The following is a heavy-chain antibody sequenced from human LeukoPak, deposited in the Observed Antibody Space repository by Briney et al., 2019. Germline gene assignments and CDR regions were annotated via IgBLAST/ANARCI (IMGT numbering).Heavy chain of an antibody. CDR3: ARSMTTVDY. D-gene: IGHD4-17*01. J-gene: IGHJ4*02. V-gene: IGHV3-7*01. CDR2: IKQDGSEK. CDR1: GFTVSSNY. Sequence: GGSLRLSCAASGFTVSSNYMSWVRQAPGKGLEWVANIKQDGSEKYYVDSVKGRFTISRDNAKNSLYLQMNSLRAEDTAVYYCARSMTTVDYWGQGTLATVSS.